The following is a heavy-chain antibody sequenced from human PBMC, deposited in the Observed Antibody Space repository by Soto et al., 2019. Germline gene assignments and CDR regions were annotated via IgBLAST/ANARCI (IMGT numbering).Heavy chain of an antibody. CDR2: INSDGSGA. Sequence: GGSLRLACAASGFTFSSFWMHWVRQAPGKGLVWVSRINSDGSGASYADFVEGRFTISRDNAKNTVYFQMNSLREEDTAVYYCIRDYGEAGSTNAFDIWGQGTMVTVSS. D-gene: IGHD3-10*01. CDR3: IRDYGEAGSTNAFDI. J-gene: IGHJ3*02. V-gene: IGHV3-74*01. CDR1: GFTFSSFW.